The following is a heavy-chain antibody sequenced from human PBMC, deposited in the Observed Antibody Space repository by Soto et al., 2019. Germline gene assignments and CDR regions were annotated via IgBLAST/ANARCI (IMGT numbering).Heavy chain of an antibody. V-gene: IGHV3-23*01. CDR2: ISGSGGST. J-gene: IGHJ5*02. D-gene: IGHD3-22*01. CDR3: AKDSRTTMIVVVIPGTNWFDP. Sequence: GGSLRLSCAASGFTFSSYAMSWVRQAPGKGLEWVSAISGSGGSTYYADSVKGRFTISRDNSKNTLYLQMNSLRAEDTAVYYCAKDSRTTMIVVVIPGTNWFDPWGQGTLVTVSS. CDR1: GFTFSSYA.